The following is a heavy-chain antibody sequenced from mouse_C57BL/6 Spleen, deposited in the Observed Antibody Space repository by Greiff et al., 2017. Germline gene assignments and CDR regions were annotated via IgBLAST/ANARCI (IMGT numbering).Heavy chain of an antibody. CDR2: FHPYNDDT. CDR1: GYTFTTYP. D-gene: IGHD1-1*01. V-gene: IGHV1-47*01. CDR3: ARQGDYYGSSYDY. Sequence: QVQLQQPGAELVKPGASVKMSSKASGYTFTTYPIEWMKQIHGKSLEWIGNFHPYNDDTKYNEKFKGKATLTVEKSSSTVYLELSRLTSDDSAVYYCARQGDYYGSSYDYWGQGTTLTVSA. J-gene: IGHJ2*01.